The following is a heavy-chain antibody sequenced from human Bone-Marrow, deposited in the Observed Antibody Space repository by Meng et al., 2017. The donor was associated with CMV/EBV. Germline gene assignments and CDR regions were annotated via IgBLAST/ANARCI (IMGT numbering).Heavy chain of an antibody. J-gene: IGHJ6*02. Sequence: ASVKVSCKASGYTFTSYGISWVRQAPGQGLEWMGWISAYNGNTNYAQKLQGRVTMTTDTSTSTAYMELRSLRSDDTAVYYCAQMLYDFWSGYQTLDYYYYGMDVWGQGTTVTVSS. CDR2: ISAYNGNT. V-gene: IGHV1-18*01. CDR1: GYTFTSYG. D-gene: IGHD3-3*01. CDR3: AQMLYDFWSGYQTLDYYYYGMDV.